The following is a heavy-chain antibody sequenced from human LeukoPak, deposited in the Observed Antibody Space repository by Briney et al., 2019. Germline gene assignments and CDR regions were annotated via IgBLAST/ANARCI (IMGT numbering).Heavy chain of an antibody. J-gene: IGHJ5*02. CDR1: GGSISSGDYY. Sequence: SQTLSLTCTVSGGSISSGDYYWSWIRQPTGKGLEWIGYIYYSGSTYYNPSLKSRVTMSVDTSKNQFSLKLSSVTAADTAVYYCAREDIVVVPAGIDPWGQGTLVTVSS. V-gene: IGHV4-30-4*08. D-gene: IGHD2-2*01. CDR3: AREDIVVVPAGIDP. CDR2: IYYSGST.